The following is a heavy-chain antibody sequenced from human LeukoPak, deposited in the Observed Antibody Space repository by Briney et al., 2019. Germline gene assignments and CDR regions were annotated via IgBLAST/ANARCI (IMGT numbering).Heavy chain of an antibody. CDR3: ARARSGGYYYGSGSDAFDI. V-gene: IGHV3-33*08. CDR1: GFTFSSYG. Sequence: GGSLRLSCAASGFTFSSYGMHWVRQAPGKGLEWVAVIWYDGSNKYYADSVKGRFTISRDNSKNTLYLQMNSLRAEDTAVYYCARARSGGYYYGSGSDAFDIWGQGTMVTVSS. J-gene: IGHJ3*02. CDR2: IWYDGSNK. D-gene: IGHD3-10*01.